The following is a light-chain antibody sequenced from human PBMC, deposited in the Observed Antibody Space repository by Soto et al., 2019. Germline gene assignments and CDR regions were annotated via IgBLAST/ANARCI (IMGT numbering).Light chain of an antibody. CDR1: QTITTR. J-gene: IGKJ1*01. CDR2: DAS. V-gene: IGKV1-5*01. Sequence: DIRVTQSPPTLSASVGDRVTITCRASQTITTRMAWYQQKPGKAPKLLVYDASTLQSGVASRFSGSGSGTEFTLTINNLQREDFATYYCQECFFTLGTFGRGTKVDIK. CDR3: QECFFTLGT.